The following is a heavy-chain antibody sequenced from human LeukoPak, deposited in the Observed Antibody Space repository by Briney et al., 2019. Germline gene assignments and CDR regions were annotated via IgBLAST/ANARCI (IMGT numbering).Heavy chain of an antibody. CDR3: ARPNLIGGIDY. D-gene: IGHD3-16*01. CDR2: IYYSGST. CDR1: GGSISSSSYY. V-gene: IGHV4-39*01. Sequence: SETLSLTCTVSGGSISSSSYYWGWIRQPPGKGLEWIGSIYYSGSTYYNPSLKSRVTISVDTSKNQFSLKLSSVTAADTAVYYRARPNLIGGIDYWGQGTLVTVSS. J-gene: IGHJ4*02.